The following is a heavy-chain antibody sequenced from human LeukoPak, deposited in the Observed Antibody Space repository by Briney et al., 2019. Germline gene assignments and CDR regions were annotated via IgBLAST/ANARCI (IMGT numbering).Heavy chain of an antibody. CDR3: ARGVDN. CDR2: IKPDGSEK. Sequence: PGGSLRLSCAGSGFSFRDHWMSWLRQAPGKGPEWVAHIKPDGSEKYYVDSVKGRFIISRDDARNSLSLQMNSLRAEDTAVYYCARGVDNWGQGTLVTVSS. V-gene: IGHV3-7*01. J-gene: IGHJ4*02. CDR1: GFSFRDHW.